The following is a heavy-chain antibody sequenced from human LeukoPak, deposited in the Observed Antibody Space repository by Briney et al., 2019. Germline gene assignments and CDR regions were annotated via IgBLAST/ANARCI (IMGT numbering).Heavy chain of an antibody. D-gene: IGHD5-12*01. J-gene: IGHJ5*02. CDR2: IYTGGST. V-gene: IGHV3-53*01. CDR1: GFTVSSNY. CDR3: ARDPYSAGWYDR. Sequence: GGSLRLSCAASGFTVSSNYMSWVRQAPGKGLEWVSLIYTGGSTYYADSVKGRFTISRDNSKNTLYLQMNSLRAEDTAVYYCARDPYSAGWYDRWGQGTLVTVSS.